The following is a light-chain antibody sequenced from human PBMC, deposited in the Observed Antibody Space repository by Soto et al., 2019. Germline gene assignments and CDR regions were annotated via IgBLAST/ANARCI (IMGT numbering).Light chain of an antibody. V-gene: IGLV1-44*01. CDR3: AAWDDSLSCLV. CDR2: SNN. J-gene: IGLJ2*01. Sequence: QSVLTQPPSASGTPGQRVTISCSGSSSNIGSNTVNWYQQLPGTAPKLLIYSNNQRPSGVPDRFSGSKSGTSASLAISGLQSEDEADYYCAAWDDSLSCLVFGGGTKLTVL. CDR1: SSNIGSNT.